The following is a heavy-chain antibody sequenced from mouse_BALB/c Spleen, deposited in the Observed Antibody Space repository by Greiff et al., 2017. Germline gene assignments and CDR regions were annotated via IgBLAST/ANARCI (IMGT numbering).Heavy chain of an antibody. CDR1: GFTFSSYG. CDR2: ISSGGSYT. CDR3: AREEIYYDYDRAWFAY. J-gene: IGHJ3*01. V-gene: IGHV5-6*01. Sequence: EVMLVESGGDLVKPGGSLKLSCAASGFTFSSYGMSWVRQTPDKRLEWVATISSGGSYTYYPDSVKGRFTISRDNAKNTLYLQMSSLKSEDTAMYYCAREEIYYDYDRAWFAYWGQGTLVTVSA. D-gene: IGHD2-4*01.